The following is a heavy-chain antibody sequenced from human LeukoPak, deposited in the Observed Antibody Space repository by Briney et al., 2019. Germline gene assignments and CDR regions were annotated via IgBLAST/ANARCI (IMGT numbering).Heavy chain of an antibody. D-gene: IGHD6-13*01. Sequence: PSQTLSLTCTVSGGSISSYYWSWIRQPPGKGLEWIGYIYYSGRTNYNPSLKSRVTISVDTSKIQFSLKLSSVTAADTAVYYCARGIAAAGTKNINWFDPWGQGTLVTVSS. CDR2: IYYSGRT. CDR3: ARGIAAAGTKNINWFDP. V-gene: IGHV4-59*01. J-gene: IGHJ5*02. CDR1: GGSISSYY.